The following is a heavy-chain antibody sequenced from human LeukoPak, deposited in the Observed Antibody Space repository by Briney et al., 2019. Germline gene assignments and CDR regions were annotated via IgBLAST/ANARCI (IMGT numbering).Heavy chain of an antibody. Sequence: GGPLRLSCVASGFTFSNYWMAWIRHAPGRGLEWVANINKDGSETYYLDSVRGRFTISRDNAKNSLYLQMNTLGAEDTAVYYCVRELVVGPAEYFQNWGQGTLVTVSS. CDR1: GFTFSNYW. CDR2: INKDGSET. CDR3: VRELVVGPAEYFQN. V-gene: IGHV3-7*01. J-gene: IGHJ1*01. D-gene: IGHD2-15*01.